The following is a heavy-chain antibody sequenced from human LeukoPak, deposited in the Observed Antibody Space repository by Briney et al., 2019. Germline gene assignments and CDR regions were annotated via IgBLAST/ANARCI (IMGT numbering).Heavy chain of an antibody. D-gene: IGHD3-22*01. CDR2: IYSGGST. CDR1: GFTFGDYA. J-gene: IGHJ6*02. V-gene: IGHV3-53*01. CDR3: ARDPTYYYDSSGYYFSGMDV. Sequence: GGSLRLSCTASGFTFGDYAMSWVRQAPGKGLEWVSVIYSGGSTYYADSVKGRFTISRDNSKNTLYLQMNSLRAEDTAVYYCARDPTYYYDSSGYYFSGMDVWGQGTTVTVSS.